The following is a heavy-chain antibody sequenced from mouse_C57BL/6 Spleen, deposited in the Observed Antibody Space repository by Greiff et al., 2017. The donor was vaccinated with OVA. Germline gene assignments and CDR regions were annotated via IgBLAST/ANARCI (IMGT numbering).Heavy chain of an antibody. Sequence: QVQLQQSGPELVKPGASVKISCTASGYAFSSYWMNWVKQRPGKGLEWIGWIYPGDGDTNYNGKFKGKATLTADKSSSTSYMQLSSLTSEDSAVYFSQLRQDYDLDYWGQGTSVTVSS. J-gene: IGHJ4*01. CDR2: IYPGDGDT. D-gene: IGHD2-12*01. V-gene: IGHV1-82*01. CDR3: QLRQDYDLDY. CDR1: GYAFSSYW.